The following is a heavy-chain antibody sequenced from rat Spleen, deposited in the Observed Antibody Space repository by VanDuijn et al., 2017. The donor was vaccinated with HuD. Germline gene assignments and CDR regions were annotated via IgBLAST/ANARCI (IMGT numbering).Heavy chain of an antibody. CDR2: ISSGGST. CDR1: GFSLTSYT. Sequence: QVQLKESGPGLVQPSQTLSLTCTVSGFSLTSYTESWVRQPPGKGLEWIAAISSGGSTYYNSALKSRLSISRDTSKSQVFLKMNSLQTEDTAMYFCARFGGDYWGQGVMVTVSS. CDR3: ARFGGDY. J-gene: IGHJ2*01. D-gene: IGHD4-6*01. V-gene: IGHV2-6*01.